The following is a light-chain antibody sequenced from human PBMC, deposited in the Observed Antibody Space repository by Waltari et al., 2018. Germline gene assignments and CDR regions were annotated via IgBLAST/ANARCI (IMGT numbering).Light chain of an antibody. V-gene: IGKV3-11*01. CDR1: QSVSSY. J-gene: IGKJ1*01. CDR2: DAP. Sequence: EIVLTQSPATLSLSPGERATLSCRASQSVSSYLAWYQQKPGQAPRLLIYDAPSRATGIPARFSGSRSGTDFTLTISSLEPEDFAVYYCQQRSNWHPDTWTFGQGTKVEIK. CDR3: QQRSNWHPDTWT.